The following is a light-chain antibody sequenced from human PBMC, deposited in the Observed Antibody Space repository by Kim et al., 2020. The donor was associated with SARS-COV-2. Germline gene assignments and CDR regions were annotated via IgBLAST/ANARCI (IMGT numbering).Light chain of an antibody. J-gene: IGKJ2*01. V-gene: IGKV3-15*01. Sequence: EIVMTQSPATLSVSPGERATLSCRASQSVRSNLAWYQQKPSQAPRLLIYGASTRATGIPARFSGSGSGTEFTLTISSLQSEDFAVYYCQKYTNWPPEYTFGQGTKLEI. CDR1: QSVRSN. CDR3: QKYTNWPPEYT. CDR2: GAS.